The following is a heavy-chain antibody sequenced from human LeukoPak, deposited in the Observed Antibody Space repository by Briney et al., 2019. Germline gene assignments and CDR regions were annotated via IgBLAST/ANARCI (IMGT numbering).Heavy chain of an antibody. D-gene: IGHD6-19*01. CDR1: GFSFSTYG. V-gene: IGHV3-23*01. CDR2: ISGSGGST. Sequence: GGTLRLSCAASGFSFSTYGMSWVGQAPGKGLEWVSAISGSGGSTNYADSVKGRFTISRDNSKNTLYLQMNSLRVEDTAVYYCAREFRSGYNSRWFDYWGQGTLVTVSS. J-gene: IGHJ5*01. CDR3: AREFRSGYNSRWFDY.